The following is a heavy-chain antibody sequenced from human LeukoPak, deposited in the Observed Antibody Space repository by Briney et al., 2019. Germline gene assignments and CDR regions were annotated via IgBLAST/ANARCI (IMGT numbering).Heavy chain of an antibody. CDR3: AREWTDIVVVPAAIPQAYAFDI. D-gene: IGHD2-2*01. J-gene: IGHJ3*02. CDR2: IKQDGSEK. V-gene: IGHV3-7*01. CDR1: GFTFSSYW. Sequence: PGGSLRLSCAASGFTFSSYWMSWVRQAPGKGLEWVANIKQDGSEKYYVDSVKGRFTISRDNAKNSLYLQMNSLRAEDTAVYYCAREWTDIVVVPAAIPQAYAFDIWGQGTMVTVSS.